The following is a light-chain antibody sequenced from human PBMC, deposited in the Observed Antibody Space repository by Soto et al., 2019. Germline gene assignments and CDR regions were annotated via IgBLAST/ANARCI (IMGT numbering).Light chain of an antibody. Sequence: QLVLTQSSSASASLGSSVTLTCTLSSGHSSYIIAWHQQQPGKAPRYLMKLEGRGSYNKGSGVPDRFSGSSSGADRYLTISNLQFEDEADYYCETWDSNTYVVFGGGTKLTVL. CDR3: ETWDSNTYVV. V-gene: IGLV4-60*02. CDR2: LEGRGSY. J-gene: IGLJ2*01. CDR1: SGHSSYI.